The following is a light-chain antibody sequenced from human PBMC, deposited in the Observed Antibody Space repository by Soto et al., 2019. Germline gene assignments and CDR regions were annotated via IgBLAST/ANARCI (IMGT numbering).Light chain of an antibody. CDR2: GNN. J-gene: IGLJ2*01. Sequence: QSVLTQPPSVSGALGQRVTISCTGSTSNIGSIFDVHWYQHLPGAAPKLLIFGNNNRPSGVPDRFSGSKSGTSASLTITGLQPEDEADYYCQSYDNSLAGSVVFGGGTKLTVL. CDR3: QSYDNSLAGSVV. CDR1: TSNIGSIFD. V-gene: IGLV1-40*01.